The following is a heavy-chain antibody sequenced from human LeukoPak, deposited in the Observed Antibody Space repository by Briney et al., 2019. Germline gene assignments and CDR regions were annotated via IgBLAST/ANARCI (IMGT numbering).Heavy chain of an antibody. CDR3: XXXXXXSGSYPSSFDY. Sequence: GESLKISCKGSGYSFTSYWIGWVRQMPGKGLEWMGIIYPGDSDTRYSPSFQGQVTISADKSISTAYLQWSSLKASDTAMYYXXXXXXXSGSYPSSFDYWGQGTLVTVSS. V-gene: IGHV5-51*01. J-gene: IGHJ4*02. D-gene: IGHD3-10*01. CDR2: IYPGDSDT. CDR1: GYSFTSYW.